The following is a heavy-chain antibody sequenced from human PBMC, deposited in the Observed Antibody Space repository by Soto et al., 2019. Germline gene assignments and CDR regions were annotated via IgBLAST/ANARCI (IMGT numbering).Heavy chain of an antibody. CDR1: GDSVSSNSAA. J-gene: IGHJ4*02. CDR2: TYFRSKWYT. Sequence: SQTLSLTCAISGDSVSSNSAAWNWIRQSSSRGLEWLGRTYFRSKWYTGYAPSVKSRITISPDTSKNQFSLQLTSVTPDDTAVYYCTDLDMQYWGQGTLVTVYS. V-gene: IGHV6-1*01. CDR3: TDLDMQY. D-gene: IGHD2-15*01.